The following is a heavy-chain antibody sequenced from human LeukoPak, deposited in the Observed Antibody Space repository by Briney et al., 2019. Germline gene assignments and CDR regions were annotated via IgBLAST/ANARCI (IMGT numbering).Heavy chain of an antibody. D-gene: IGHD6-13*01. CDR3: ARKQQQLVYFDYYYYMDV. CDR2: IKQDGSEK. V-gene: IGHV3-7*01. Sequence: GGSLRLSCAASGFTFSSYWMSWVRQAPGKGLEWVANIKQDGSEKYYVDSVKGRFTISRDNAKNSLYLQMNSLRAEDTAEYYCARKQQQLVYFDYYYYMDVWGKGTTVTVSS. J-gene: IGHJ6*03. CDR1: GFTFSSYW.